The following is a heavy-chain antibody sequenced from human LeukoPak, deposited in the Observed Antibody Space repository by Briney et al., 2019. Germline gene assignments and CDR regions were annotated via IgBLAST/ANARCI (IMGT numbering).Heavy chain of an antibody. CDR2: IYPGASDT. CDR1: GYNFTSYW. CDR3: ARRLRDGYPYDI. V-gene: IGHV5-51*01. J-gene: IGHJ3*02. D-gene: IGHD5-24*01. Sequence: GESLQISWKGSGYNFTSYWIGWGRQMPGKGLEGMGIIYPGASDTRYSPSFQGQVTISADKSISTAYLQWSSLKASDTAMYYCARRLRDGYPYDIWGQGTMVTVSS.